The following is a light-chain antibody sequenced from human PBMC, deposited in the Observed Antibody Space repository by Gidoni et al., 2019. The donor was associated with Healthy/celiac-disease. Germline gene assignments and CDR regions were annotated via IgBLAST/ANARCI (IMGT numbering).Light chain of an antibody. CDR3: QQYTNWPPMYT. Sequence: EIVMTQSPATLSVSPGERATLSCRASQSVSSNLAWYQQKPGQAPRLLISGASTRATGIPARFSGSGSATEFTLTISSLQSEDFAVYYCQQYTNWPPMYTFGQGTKLE. J-gene: IGKJ2*01. CDR1: QSVSSN. CDR2: GAS. V-gene: IGKV3-15*01.